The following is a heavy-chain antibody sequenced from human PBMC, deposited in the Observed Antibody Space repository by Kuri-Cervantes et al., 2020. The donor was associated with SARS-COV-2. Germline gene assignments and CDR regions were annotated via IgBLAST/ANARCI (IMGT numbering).Heavy chain of an antibody. CDR1: GYTFTGHY. V-gene: IGHV1-2*02. CDR2: INPNSGGT. D-gene: IGHD3-3*01. J-gene: IGHJ6*03. Sequence: ASVKVSCKASGYTFTGHYMHWVRQAPGQGLEWMGWINPNSGGTNYAQKFQGRVTMTRDTSISTAYMELSRLRSDDTAVYYCARAYLWSGYYTDYYMDVWGKGTTVTVSS. CDR3: ARAYLWSGYYTDYYMDV.